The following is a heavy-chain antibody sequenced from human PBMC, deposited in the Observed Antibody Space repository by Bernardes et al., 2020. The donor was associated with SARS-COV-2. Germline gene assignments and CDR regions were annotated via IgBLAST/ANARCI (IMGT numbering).Heavy chain of an antibody. D-gene: IGHD4-17*01. CDR1: GYSITHCY. CDR2: IWPGDSDV. Sequence: GAYLKISCQGSGYSITHCYSAWVRPIPGKSLEWMGVIWPGDSDVRYSPSFRGQVTISADKSISTVYLQWNSLRASDTAMYYCARLVTTVRGYLDLWGRGTLVTLSS. CDR3: ARLVTTVRGYLDL. V-gene: IGHV5-51*01. J-gene: IGHJ2*01.